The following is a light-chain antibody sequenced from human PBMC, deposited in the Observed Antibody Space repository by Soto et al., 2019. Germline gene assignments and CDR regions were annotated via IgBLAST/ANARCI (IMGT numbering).Light chain of an antibody. Sequence: DIQMTQSPSSLSASVGDRVTITCRASQSISSYLNWYQQKPGKAPKLLIYAASSLQSGVPSRFSGSGSGTDFKLTISSLQPEDVATYYCQQSYSTPPWTFGQGTKVEIK. CDR1: QSISSY. V-gene: IGKV1-39*01. CDR2: AAS. J-gene: IGKJ1*01. CDR3: QQSYSTPPWT.